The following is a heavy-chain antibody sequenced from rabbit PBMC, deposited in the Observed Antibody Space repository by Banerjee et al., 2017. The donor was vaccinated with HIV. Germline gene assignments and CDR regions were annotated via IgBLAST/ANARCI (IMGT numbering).Heavy chain of an antibody. V-gene: IGHV1S45*01. CDR1: GFSFSSSGW. CDR3: ARGGYVGYGFDL. D-gene: IGHD7-1*01. J-gene: IGHJ4*01. CDR2: IDVGISGST. Sequence: QEQLEESGGDLVKPEGSLTLTCTASGFSFSSSGWICWVRQAPGKGLEWIACIDVGISGSTYYATWAKGRFTISKTSSTTVTLQMTSLTAADTATYFCARGGYVGYGFDLWGQGTLVTVS.